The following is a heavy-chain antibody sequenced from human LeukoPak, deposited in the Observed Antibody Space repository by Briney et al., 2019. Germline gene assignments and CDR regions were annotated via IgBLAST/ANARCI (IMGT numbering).Heavy chain of an antibody. CDR1: GYTFTNYA. J-gene: IGHJ4*02. CDR3: ARGDYETHGYQTR. Sequence: GASVKVSCTTSGYTFTNYAMNWVRQAPGQGLEWMGWINTNTGNPTYAQAFTGRFVFSLDTSVSTAYLQISSLKADDTAMYYCARGDYETHGYQTRWGQGTLVTVSS. CDR2: INTNTGNP. V-gene: IGHV7-4-1*02. D-gene: IGHD3-22*01.